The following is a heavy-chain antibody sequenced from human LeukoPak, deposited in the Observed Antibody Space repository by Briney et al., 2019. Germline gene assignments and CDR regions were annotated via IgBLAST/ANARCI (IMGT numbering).Heavy chain of an antibody. Sequence: GRSLRLSCAASGFTFSSYGMHWVRQAPGKGLEWVAVIWYDGSNKYYADSVKGRFTISRDNSKNTLYLQMNSLRAEDTAVYYCARDRDITMIVVDPDAFDIWGQGTMVTVSS. CDR3: ARDRDITMIVVDPDAFDI. J-gene: IGHJ3*02. D-gene: IGHD3-22*01. CDR1: GFTFSSYG. V-gene: IGHV3-33*01. CDR2: IWYDGSNK.